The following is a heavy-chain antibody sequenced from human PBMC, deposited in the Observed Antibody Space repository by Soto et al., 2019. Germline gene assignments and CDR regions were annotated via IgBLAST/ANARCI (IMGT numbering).Heavy chain of an antibody. Sequence: QVQLVQSGAEVKKPGASVKVSCKASGYTFTSYGISWVRQAPGQGLEWMGWISAYNGNTNYAQKLQGRVTMTTDTSTSTADMELRSLRSDDTAVYYCARDRYDFWSGYLHYMDVWGKGTTVTVSS. CDR1: GYTFTSYG. CDR3: ARDRYDFWSGYLHYMDV. CDR2: ISAYNGNT. D-gene: IGHD3-3*01. J-gene: IGHJ6*03. V-gene: IGHV1-18*01.